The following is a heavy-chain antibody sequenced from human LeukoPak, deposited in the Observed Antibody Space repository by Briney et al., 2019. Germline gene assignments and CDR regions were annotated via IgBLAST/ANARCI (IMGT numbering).Heavy chain of an antibody. CDR3: ARVSSLVLRYFDWLSEYWFDP. CDR1: GGSISSGGYS. J-gene: IGHJ5*02. V-gene: IGHV4-31*03. Sequence: SQTLSLTCTVSGGSISSGGYSWSWIRQHPGKGLEWIGYIYYSGSTYYNPSLKSRVTISVDTSKNQFSLKLSSVTAADTAVYYCARVSSLVLRYFDWLSEYWFDPWGQGTLVTVSS. CDR2: IYYSGST. D-gene: IGHD3-9*01.